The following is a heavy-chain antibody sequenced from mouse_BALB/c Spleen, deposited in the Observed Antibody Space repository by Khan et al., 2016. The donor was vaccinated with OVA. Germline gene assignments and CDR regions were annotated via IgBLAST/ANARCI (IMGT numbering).Heavy chain of an antibody. J-gene: IGHJ3*01. V-gene: IGHV1-53*01. CDR3: TRSGWAAFAY. Sequence: QVQLQQSGAELVKPGASVKLSCKASGYTFTSYYMYWVKQRPGQGLEWIGGINPSDGGTNSNEKFTSKATLTVDKSSSTAYMQLSSLSSEDSAVYNGTRSGWAAFAYWGQGTLVTVSA. CDR2: INPSDGGT. CDR1: GYTFTSYY. D-gene: IGHD1-1*02.